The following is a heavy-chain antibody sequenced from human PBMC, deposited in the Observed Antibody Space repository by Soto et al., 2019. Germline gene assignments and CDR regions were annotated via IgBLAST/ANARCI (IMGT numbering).Heavy chain of an antibody. V-gene: IGHV3-30-3*01. CDR3: ARDRMVRGVIYYYGMDV. J-gene: IGHJ6*02. CDR1: GFTFSRYA. Sequence: WSLRLSCTAPGFTFSRYAMHWALQAPGKGLEWVAVISYDGSNKYYADSVKGRFTISRDNSKNTLYLQMNRLRAEDTAVYYCARDRMVRGVIYYYGMDVWGQGT. D-gene: IGHD3-10*01. CDR2: ISYDGSNK.